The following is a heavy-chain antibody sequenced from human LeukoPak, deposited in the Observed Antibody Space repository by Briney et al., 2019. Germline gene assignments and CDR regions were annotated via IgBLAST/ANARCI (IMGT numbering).Heavy chain of an antibody. V-gene: IGHV1-69*04. J-gene: IGHJ4*02. D-gene: IGHD3-22*01. Sequence: SVKVSCKASGGTFSSYAISWVRQAPGQGLEWMGRIIPILGIANYAQKFQGRVTITADKSTSTAYMELSSLRSEDTAVYYCAREGRYYYDSSGYYCPYWGQGTLVTVSS. CDR1: GGTFSSYA. CDR2: IIPILGIA. CDR3: AREGRYYYDSSGYYCPY.